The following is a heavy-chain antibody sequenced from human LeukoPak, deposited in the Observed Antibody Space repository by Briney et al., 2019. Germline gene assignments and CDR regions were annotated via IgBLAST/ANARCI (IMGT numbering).Heavy chain of an antibody. Sequence: SETLSLTCTVSGYSISSGYYWGWIRQPPGKGLEWIGSIYHSGSTYYNPSLKSRVTISVDTSKNQFSLKLSSVTAADTAVYYCARGKADSSSWYVGPYFDYWGQGTLVTVSS. CDR3: ARGKADSSSWYVGPYFDY. D-gene: IGHD6-13*01. J-gene: IGHJ4*02. CDR2: IYHSGST. CDR1: GYSISSGYY. V-gene: IGHV4-38-2*02.